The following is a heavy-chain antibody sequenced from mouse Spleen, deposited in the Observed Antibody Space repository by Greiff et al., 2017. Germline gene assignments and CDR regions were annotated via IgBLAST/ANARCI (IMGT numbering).Heavy chain of an antibody. CDR1: GYSFTDYN. Sequence: LVESGPELVKPGASVKISCKASGYSFTDYNMNWVKQSTGKGLEWIGVINPNYGTTSYNQKFKGKATLTVDQSSSTAYMQLNSLTSEDSAVYYCARGQYYDYFDYWGQGTTLTVSS. CDR3: ARGQYYDYFDY. CDR2: INPNYGTT. D-gene: IGHD1-1*01. J-gene: IGHJ2*01. V-gene: IGHV1-39*01.